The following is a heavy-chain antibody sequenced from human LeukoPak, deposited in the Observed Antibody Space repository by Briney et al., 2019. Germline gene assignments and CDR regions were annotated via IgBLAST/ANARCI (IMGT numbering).Heavy chain of an antibody. J-gene: IGHJ3*02. D-gene: IGHD1-26*01. CDR1: GYSFTSYW. V-gene: IGHV5-51*01. CDR2: IYPGDSDT. Sequence: GESLKISCKGSGYSFTSYWIGWVRQMLGKGLEWMGIIYPGDSDTRYSPSFQGQVTISADKSISTAYLQWSSLKASDTAMYYCASGPGGSYGPFDAFDIWGQGTMVTVSS. CDR3: ASGPGGSYGPFDAFDI.